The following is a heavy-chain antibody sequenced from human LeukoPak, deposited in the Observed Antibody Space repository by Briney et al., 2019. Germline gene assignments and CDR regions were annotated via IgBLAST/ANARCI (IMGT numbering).Heavy chain of an antibody. V-gene: IGHV3-30*18. J-gene: IGHJ4*02. CDR2: ISYDGSNK. CDR1: GFTFSSYG. D-gene: IGHD3-10*01. CDR3: AKDRFGEYHPFDY. Sequence: GGSLRLSCAASGFTFSSYGMHWVRQAPGKGLEWVAVISYDGSNKYYADSVKGRFTISRDNSKNTLHLQMNSLRPEDTAVYYCAKDRFGEYHPFDYWGQGTRITVSS.